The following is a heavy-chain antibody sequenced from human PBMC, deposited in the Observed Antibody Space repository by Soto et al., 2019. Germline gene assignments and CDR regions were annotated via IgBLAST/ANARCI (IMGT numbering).Heavy chain of an antibody. CDR2: ISYSGST. Sequence: SETLSLTCTVSGGSISSGGYYWSWIRQHPGTGLEWIGHISYSGSTNYNPSLKSRVTISIDTPKKQLSLRLNSVTAADTAVYFCARHQAGHYDILTDYSPGSAFEIWGQGTMVTVSS. D-gene: IGHD3-9*01. J-gene: IGHJ3*02. V-gene: IGHV4-61*08. CDR3: ARHQAGHYDILTDYSPGSAFEI. CDR1: GGSISSGGYY.